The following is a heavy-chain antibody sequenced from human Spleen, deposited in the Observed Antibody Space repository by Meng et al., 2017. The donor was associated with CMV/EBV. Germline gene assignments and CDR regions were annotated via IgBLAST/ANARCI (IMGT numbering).Heavy chain of an antibody. CDR3: ARGPPYYDFWSGYYGMDV. CDR2: ISSSSSYI. Sequence: GESLKISCAASGFTFSSYWMSWVRQAPGKGLEWVSSISSSSSYIYYADSVKGRFTISRDNAKNTLYLQMNSLRAEDTAVYYCARGPPYYDFWSGYYGMDVWGQGTTVTVSS. D-gene: IGHD3-3*01. CDR1: GFTFSSYW. J-gene: IGHJ6*02. V-gene: IGHV3-21*01.